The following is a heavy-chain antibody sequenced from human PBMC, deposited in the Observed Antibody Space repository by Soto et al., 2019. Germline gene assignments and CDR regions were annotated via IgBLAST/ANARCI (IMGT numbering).Heavy chain of an antibody. CDR2: INGGSDSI. Sequence: EVQLVESGGGLVQPGGSLRLYCVGSGFMFDSFAMNWVRQAPGKGLEWVAYINGGSDSIYYSESVKGRFTISRDNAPNSLSLQMNSLSDEDTAVYYCAKSGDRAGWGIDFWGQGTLVTVSS. CDR3: AKSGDRAGWGIDF. D-gene: IGHD6-19*01. V-gene: IGHV3-48*02. J-gene: IGHJ4*02. CDR1: GFMFDSFA.